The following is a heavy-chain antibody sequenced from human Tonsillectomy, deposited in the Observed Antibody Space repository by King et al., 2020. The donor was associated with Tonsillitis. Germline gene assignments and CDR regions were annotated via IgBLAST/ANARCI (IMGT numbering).Heavy chain of an antibody. J-gene: IGHJ4*02. V-gene: IGHV3-21*01. CDR1: GFTFSSYS. D-gene: IGHD3-9*01. CDR2: ISSSSSYI. CDR3: ARGTETYYDILTGYYAH. Sequence: VQLVESGGGLVKPGGSLRLSCAASGFTFSSYSMNWVRQAPGKGLEWVSSISSSSSYIYYADSVKGRFTISRDNAKNSLYLQMNSLRAEDTAVYYCARGTETYYDILTGYYAHWGQGTLVTVSS.